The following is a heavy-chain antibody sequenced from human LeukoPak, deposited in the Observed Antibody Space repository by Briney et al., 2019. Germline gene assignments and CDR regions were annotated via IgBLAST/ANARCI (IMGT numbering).Heavy chain of an antibody. CDR2: IKKDGSEK. V-gene: IGHV3-7*01. Sequence: GGSLRLSCAASGFTFSSYEMNWVRQAPGKGLEWVANIKKDGSEKYYLDSVRGRFTISRDNAKTSLYLQMNSLRAEDTAVYYCARHLSGVTGYTYGRGIDYWGQGTLVTVSS. D-gene: IGHD5-18*01. J-gene: IGHJ4*02. CDR1: GFTFSSYE. CDR3: ARHLSGVTGYTYGRGIDY.